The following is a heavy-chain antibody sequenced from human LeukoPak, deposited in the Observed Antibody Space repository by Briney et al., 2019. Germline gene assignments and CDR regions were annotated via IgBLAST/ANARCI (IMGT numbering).Heavy chain of an antibody. V-gene: IGHV3-7*01. CDR1: GFTFSSYW. CDR3: ARDNSIRQWLANHYYYYYMDV. J-gene: IGHJ6*03. D-gene: IGHD6-19*01. Sequence: GGSLRLSCAASGFTFSSYWMSWVRQAPGKGLEWVANIKQDGSEKYYVDSVKGRFTISRDNAKNSLYLQMNSLRAEDTAVYYCARDNSIRQWLANHYYYYYMDVWGKGTTVTVSS. CDR2: IKQDGSEK.